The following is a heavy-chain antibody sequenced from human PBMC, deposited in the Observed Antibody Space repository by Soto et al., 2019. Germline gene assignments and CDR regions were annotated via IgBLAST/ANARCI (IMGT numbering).Heavy chain of an antibody. CDR3: VKDGGYCSSTTCYSPRNHYFDS. V-gene: IGHV3-7*03. J-gene: IGHJ4*02. CDR2: IKFDGSEK. D-gene: IGHD2-2*01. Sequence: VGSLRLSCAASGFTFSDYWMSWVRQAPGKGPEWVANIKFDGSEKQYVDSVKGRFSISRDNSRNSLFLQMNSLRAGDTAVYYCVKDGGYCSSTTCYSPRNHYFDSWGQGTLVTVSS. CDR1: GFTFSDYW.